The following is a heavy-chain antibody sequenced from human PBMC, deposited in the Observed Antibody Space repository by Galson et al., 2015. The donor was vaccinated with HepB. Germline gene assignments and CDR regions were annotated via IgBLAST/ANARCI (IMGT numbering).Heavy chain of an antibody. CDR3: ARRYYYDSSGRAGFDY. CDR2: IFSNDEK. V-gene: IGHV2-26*01. Sequence: PALVKPTQTLTLTCTVSGFSLSNARMGVSWIRQPPGKALEWLAHIFSNDEKSYSTSLKSRLTISKDTSKSQVVLTMTNMDPVDTATYYCARRYYYDSSGRAGFDYWGQGTLVTVSS. CDR1: GFSLSNARMG. D-gene: IGHD3-22*01. J-gene: IGHJ4*02.